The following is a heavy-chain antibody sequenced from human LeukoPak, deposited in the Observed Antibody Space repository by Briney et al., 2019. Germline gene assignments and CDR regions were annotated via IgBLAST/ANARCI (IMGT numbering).Heavy chain of an antibody. J-gene: IGHJ5*02. D-gene: IGHD6-13*01. CDR2: IYYSGST. Sequence: SETLSLTCTVSGGSISSSSYYWGWIRQPPGKGLEWIGYIYYSGSTNYNPSLKSRVTISVDTSKNQFSLKLSSVTAADTAVYYYARSIAAAGTPLDWFDPWGQGTLVTVSS. CDR3: ARSIAAAGTPLDWFDP. CDR1: GGSISSSSYY. V-gene: IGHV4-61*05.